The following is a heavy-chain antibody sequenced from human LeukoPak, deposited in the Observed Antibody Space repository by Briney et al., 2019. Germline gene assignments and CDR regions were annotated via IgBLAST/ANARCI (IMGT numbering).Heavy chain of an antibody. J-gene: IGHJ5*02. D-gene: IGHD2-2*02. CDR2: IYHSGST. CDR1: GYSISSGYY. CDR3: ARLGYCSSTSCYKGGLNWFDP. V-gene: IGHV4-38-2*01. Sequence: SETLSLTCAVSGYSISSGYYWGWIRQPPGKGLEWIGSIYHSGSTYYNPSLKSRVTISVDTSKNQFSLKLSSVTAADTAVYYCARLGYCSSTSCYKGGLNWFDPWGQGILATVSS.